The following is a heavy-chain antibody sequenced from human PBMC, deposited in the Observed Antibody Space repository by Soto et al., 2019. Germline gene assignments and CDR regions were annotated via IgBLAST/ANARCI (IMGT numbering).Heavy chain of an antibody. CDR3: AKVDAYSYRTDH. V-gene: IGHV3-23*01. D-gene: IGHD3-16*02. Sequence: VGSLRLSCAASGFTFSNSAMTWVRQALGKGPEWVSSIGRTNNTHYADSVKGRFAISRDNSQNTLYLQMNSLTAEDTAVYFCAKVDAYSYRTDHWGQGTLVTVSS. CDR2: IGRTNNT. J-gene: IGHJ4*02. CDR1: GFTFSNSA.